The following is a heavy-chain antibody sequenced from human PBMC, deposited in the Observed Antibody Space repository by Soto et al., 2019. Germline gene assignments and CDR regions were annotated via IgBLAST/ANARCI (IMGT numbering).Heavy chain of an antibody. CDR1: GASISTGGYS. Sequence: KSSETLSLTCIVSGASISTGGYSWSWIRQPPGKGPEWIGYIYESGRTYYKPSLKSRASISMDKSRNQFSVRLTSVTAAETAVYFCARGDRYSGSFSDYFDPWGQGTLVTVSS. J-gene: IGHJ5*02. CDR2: IYESGRT. V-gene: IGHV4-30-2*01. D-gene: IGHD1-26*01. CDR3: ARGDRYSGSFSDYFDP.